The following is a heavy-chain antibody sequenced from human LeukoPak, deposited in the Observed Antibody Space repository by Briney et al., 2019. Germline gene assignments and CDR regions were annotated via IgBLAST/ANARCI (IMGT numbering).Heavy chain of an antibody. CDR3: ATYSSSFFS. CDR1: GFTFSTYW. CDR2: IKQDGSDK. J-gene: IGHJ4*02. D-gene: IGHD6-13*01. V-gene: IGHV3-7*01. Sequence: GGSLRLSCAASGFTFSTYWMSWMRQVPGKGLEWVANIKQDGSDKYYVDSVKGRFTISRDNAENSLYLQMNSLRAEDTAVYYCATYSSSFFSWGQGTLVTVSS.